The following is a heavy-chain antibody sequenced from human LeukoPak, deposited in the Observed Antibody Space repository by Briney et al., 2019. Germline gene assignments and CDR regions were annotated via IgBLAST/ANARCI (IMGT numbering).Heavy chain of an antibody. CDR1: GFSFSSHA. CDR3: AKSFRESSYEVTDS. CDR2: ISSGGDYT. V-gene: IGHV3-23*01. J-gene: IGHJ4*02. D-gene: IGHD3-16*01. Sequence: GGSLRLSCAASGFSFSSHALNWARQAPGKGLEWVSGISSGGDYTFYADSVKGRLTISRDNSENTVYLQMSGLRVEDTAVYYCAKSFRESSYEVTDSWGQGTLVTVTS.